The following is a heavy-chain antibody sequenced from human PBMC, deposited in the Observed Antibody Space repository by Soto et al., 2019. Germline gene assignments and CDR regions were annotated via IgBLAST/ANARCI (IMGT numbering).Heavy chain of an antibody. CDR1: GGTFSSYA. D-gene: IGHD3-22*01. CDR2: IITIFGTA. V-gene: IGHV1-69*01. Sequence: QVQLVQSGAAVKKPGSSVKVSCKASGGTFSSYAISWVRQAPGQGLEWMGGIITIFGTANYAQKFQVRIRITADEYTSTAYMELSSLRSDDTAVYYCARGGHYYDSSGPSDYWGQGTLVTVSS. CDR3: ARGGHYYDSSGPSDY. J-gene: IGHJ4*02.